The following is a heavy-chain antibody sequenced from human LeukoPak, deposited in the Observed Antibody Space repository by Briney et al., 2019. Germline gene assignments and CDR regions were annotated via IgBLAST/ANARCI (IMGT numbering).Heavy chain of an antibody. CDR2: ICTVGET. J-gene: IGHJ4*02. Sequence: GGSLRLSCAASGFTFKTYDMRWGREASGKGLERGSRICTVGETNYAVSVMGRFTISREETKRSSYLQMNRLRAGATAVYYSVRGGDPAAFDYWGQGTLVTVSS. CDR1: GFTFKTYD. V-gene: IGHV3-13*01. D-gene: IGHD6-25*01. CDR3: VRGGDPAAFDY.